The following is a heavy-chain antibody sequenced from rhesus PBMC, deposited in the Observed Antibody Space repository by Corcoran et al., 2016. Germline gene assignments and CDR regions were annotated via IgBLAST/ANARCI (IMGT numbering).Heavy chain of an antibody. CDR3: ARLESYGNFDY. CDR1: GYSFTTYG. Sequence: QVQLVQSGHEVKQPGASVKVSRKASGYSFTTYGLHRVRQAPGQGLEWMGWMNTYTGNPTYAQGFTERFVFSMDTSVSTVYLEISSLKGEDTAVYYCARLESYGNFDYWGQGVLVTVSS. CDR2: MNTYTGNP. D-gene: IGHD5-36*01. V-gene: IGHV7-193*02. J-gene: IGHJ4*01.